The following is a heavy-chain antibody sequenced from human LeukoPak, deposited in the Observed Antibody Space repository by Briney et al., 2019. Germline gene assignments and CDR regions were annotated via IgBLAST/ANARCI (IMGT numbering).Heavy chain of an antibody. V-gene: IGHV3-21*01. CDR1: GFIFNTYI. J-gene: IGHJ3*01. D-gene: IGHD3-22*01. Sequence: GGSLRLSCAASGFIFNTYIMNWVRQAPGKGLEWVSSISSSGSDKYYADSAKGRFTISRDNAKNSLYLQMSSLRAEDTAVYYCARDLGRSGYYTIDAFDVWGLGTVVTVSS. CDR3: ARDLGRSGYYTIDAFDV. CDR2: ISSSGSDK.